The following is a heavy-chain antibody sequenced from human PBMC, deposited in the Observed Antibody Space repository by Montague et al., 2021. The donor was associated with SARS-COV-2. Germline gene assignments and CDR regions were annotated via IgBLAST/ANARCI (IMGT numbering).Heavy chain of an antibody. V-gene: IGHV3-21*01. J-gene: IGHJ4*02. CDR1: GFTFSSYS. Sequence: SLRLSCAASGFTFSSYSMNWVRQAPGKGLEWVSSISSSSSYIYYADSVKGRFTISRDNAKNSLYLQMNSLRAEDTAVYYCARDPFCDILTGYYSNWGQGTLVTVSS. D-gene: IGHD3-9*01. CDR3: ARDPFCDILTGYYSN. CDR2: ISSSSSYI.